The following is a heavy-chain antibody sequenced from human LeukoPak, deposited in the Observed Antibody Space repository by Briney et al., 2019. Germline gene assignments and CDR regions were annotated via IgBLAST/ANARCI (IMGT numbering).Heavy chain of an antibody. D-gene: IGHD3-3*01. V-gene: IGHV2-5*02. CDR3: AHTRPRSFVYYFYY. Sequence: SGPTLLHPPPALTLTFNFSGFARSTRGAGVGWIRQPPGKGLEWHTLNHWDEDKRYTTSRKSRQSITKERTKSQVDHTMTNMDPVDTATYYCAHTRPRSFVYYFYYCGQGTLVTVSS. CDR2: NHWDEDK. J-gene: IGHJ4*02. CDR1: GFARSTRGAG.